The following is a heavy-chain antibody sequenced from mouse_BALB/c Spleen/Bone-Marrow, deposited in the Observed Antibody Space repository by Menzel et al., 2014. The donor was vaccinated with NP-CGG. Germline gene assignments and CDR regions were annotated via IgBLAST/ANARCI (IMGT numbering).Heavy chain of an antibody. CDR1: GFTFTDYY. J-gene: IGHJ4*01. CDR2: IRNKANGYTT. V-gene: IGHV7-3*02. Sequence: EVQLQESGGGWVQPGGSLRLSCATSGFTFTDYYMSWVRQPPGKALEWLGFIRNKANGYTTEYSASVKGRFTISRDNSQSILYLQMNTLRAEDSATYYCARDDYYAMDYWGQGTSVTVSS. CDR3: ARDDYYAMDY.